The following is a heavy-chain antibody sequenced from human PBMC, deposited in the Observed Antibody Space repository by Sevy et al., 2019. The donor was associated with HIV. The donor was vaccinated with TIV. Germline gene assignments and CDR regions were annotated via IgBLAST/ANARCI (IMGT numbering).Heavy chain of an antibody. CDR1: GYTLTELS. Sequence: ASVKVSCKVSGYTLTELSMHWVRQAPGKGLEWMGGFDPEDGETIYAQKFQGRVTMTEDTSTDTAYMELSRLRSEDTAVNYCTTGTVGATRGYYYYGMDVWGQGTTVTVSS. CDR3: TTGTVGATRGYYYYGMDV. CDR2: FDPEDGET. V-gene: IGHV1-24*01. D-gene: IGHD1-26*01. J-gene: IGHJ6*02.